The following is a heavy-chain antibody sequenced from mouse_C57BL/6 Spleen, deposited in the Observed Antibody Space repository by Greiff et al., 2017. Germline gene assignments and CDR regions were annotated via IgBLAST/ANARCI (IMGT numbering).Heavy chain of an antibody. V-gene: IGHV1-64*01. CDR3: AREGYHAMDY. J-gene: IGHJ4*01. CDR2: IHPNSSST. CDR1: GYTFTSYW. Sequence: QVPLQQPGAELVKPGASVKLSCKASGYTFTSYWMHWVQQRHGQGLEWIGMIHPNSSSTTYHEKFKSKATLTVAKSSSSAYMQLSSRTSEDSAVYSCAREGYHAMDYWGQGTSVTVSS.